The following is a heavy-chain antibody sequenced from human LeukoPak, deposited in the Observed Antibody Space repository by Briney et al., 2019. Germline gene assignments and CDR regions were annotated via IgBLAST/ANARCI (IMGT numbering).Heavy chain of an antibody. CDR3: ARVSLVRGAPDYYFDY. V-gene: IGHV4-59*12. CDR2: IYYSGTT. Sequence: PSETLSLTCTVSGGSISRYFWSWIRQPPGKGLEWIGHIYYSGTTNYNPSLKSRVTMSVDTSKNQFSLKLSSVTAADTAVYYCARVSLVRGAPDYYFDYWGQGTLVTVSS. J-gene: IGHJ4*02. D-gene: IGHD3-10*01. CDR1: GGSISRYF.